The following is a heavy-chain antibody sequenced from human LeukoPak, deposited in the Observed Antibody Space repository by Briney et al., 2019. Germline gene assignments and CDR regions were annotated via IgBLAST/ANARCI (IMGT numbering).Heavy chain of an antibody. CDR2: ISSSSSTI. V-gene: IGHV3-48*01. Sequence: SGGSLRLSCAASGFTFSSYSMNWVRQAPGKGLEWVSYISSSSSTIYYADSVKGRFTISRDNAKNSLYLQMNSLRADDTAVYYCARVSRRYYYDSSGYLGYWGQGTLVTVSS. J-gene: IGHJ4*02. D-gene: IGHD3-22*01. CDR3: ARVSRRYYYDSSGYLGY. CDR1: GFTFSSYS.